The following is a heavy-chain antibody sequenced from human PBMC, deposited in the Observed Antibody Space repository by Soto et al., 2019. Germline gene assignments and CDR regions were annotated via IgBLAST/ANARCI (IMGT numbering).Heavy chain of an antibody. CDR1: GFTFSGSA. CDR2: IRSKANSYAT. CDR3: TRVGDSRIYYYYYGMDV. J-gene: IGHJ6*02. V-gene: IGHV3-73*01. Sequence: PGGSLRLSCAASGFTFSGSAMHWVRQASGKWLEWVGRIRSKANSYATAYAASVKGRFTISRDDSKNTAYLQMNSLKTEDTAVYYCTRVGDSRIYYYYYGMDVWGQGXTVTVSS. D-gene: IGHD3-22*01.